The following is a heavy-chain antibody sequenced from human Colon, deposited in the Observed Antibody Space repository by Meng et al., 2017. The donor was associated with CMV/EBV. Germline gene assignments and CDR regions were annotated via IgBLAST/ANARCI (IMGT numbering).Heavy chain of an antibody. CDR2: IYNNGNT. Sequence: SETLSLTCTVSGGSINTYYWSWICQPPGKGLEWIGYIYNNGNTNYNPSLKSRVTISADTSKNQFSLKLSSVTAADTAVYYCARDRGGDGDYYFGMDVWGQGTTVTVSS. CDR3: ARDRGGDGDYYFGMDV. V-gene: IGHV4-59*12. CDR1: GGSINTYY. D-gene: IGHD3-10*01. J-gene: IGHJ6*02.